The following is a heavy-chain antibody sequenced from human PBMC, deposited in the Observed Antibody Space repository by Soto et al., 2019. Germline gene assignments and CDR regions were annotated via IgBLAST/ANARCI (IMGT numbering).Heavy chain of an antibody. CDR2: ISAYNGNT. CDR3: AREPNYFDY. Sequence: VRHAPGQGLEWMGWISAYNGNTKYAQKLQGRVTMTTDTSTSTAYMELRSLRSDDTAVYYCAREPNYFDYWGQGTLVTVS. V-gene: IGHV1-18*01. J-gene: IGHJ4*02.